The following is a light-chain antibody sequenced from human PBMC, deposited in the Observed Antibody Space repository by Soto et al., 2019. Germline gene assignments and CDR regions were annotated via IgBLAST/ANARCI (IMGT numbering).Light chain of an antibody. J-gene: IGKJ1*01. CDR1: QTISNN. CDR2: GAS. CDR3: HQYNTWPWT. Sequence: EEVMTQFPATLSVSPGEGAALSCRASQTISNNLAWYQLKPGQAPRLLIYGASTRPVGVPARFSGSGSGTEFTLTISSLQSEDFAVYYCHQYNTWPWTCGQGTKVEIK. V-gene: IGKV3-15*01.